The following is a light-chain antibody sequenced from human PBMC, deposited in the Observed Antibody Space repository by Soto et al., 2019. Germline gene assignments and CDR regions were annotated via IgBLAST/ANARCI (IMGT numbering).Light chain of an antibody. V-gene: IGKV3-20*01. CDR2: GAS. J-gene: IGKJ1*01. CDR1: QSVSSTY. CDR3: QQYGSSPPTWT. Sequence: EIGLTQSPGTLSLSPGERATLSFMAIQSVSSTYLAWYQQKPGQAPRLLIFGASSRATGIPDRFSGSGSGTDFTLTISRLEPEDFAVYYCQQYGSSPPTWTFGQGTKVDIK.